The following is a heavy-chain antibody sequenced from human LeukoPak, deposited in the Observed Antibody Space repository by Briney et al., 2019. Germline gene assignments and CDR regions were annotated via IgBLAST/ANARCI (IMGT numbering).Heavy chain of an antibody. CDR3: AKIEVGRFYP. V-gene: IGHV4-59*11. CDR1: GASISRHY. D-gene: IGHD1-26*01. CDR2: IYDRWSA. J-gene: IGHJ5*02. Sequence: SETLSLTCTVTGASISRHYWCWIRQTAGTGLEWMGDIYDRWSATYNPSLKGRVSISVDTSRNQFSLNLRSVTAAVPAVYFGAKIEVGRFYPWGRGTLVTVSP.